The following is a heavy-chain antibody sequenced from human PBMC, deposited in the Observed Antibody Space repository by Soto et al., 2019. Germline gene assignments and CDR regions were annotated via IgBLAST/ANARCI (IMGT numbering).Heavy chain of an antibody. CDR2: ISGSGGST. CDR1: GFTFSSYA. CDR3: AKDLDFWSGFVNSISFDY. D-gene: IGHD3-3*01. J-gene: IGHJ4*02. V-gene: IGHV3-23*01. Sequence: PGGSLRLSCAASGFTFSSYAMSWVRQAPGKGLEWVSAISGSGGSTYYADSVKGRFTISRDNSKNTLYLQMNSLRAEDTAVYYCAKDLDFWSGFVNSISFDYWGQGTLVTVSS.